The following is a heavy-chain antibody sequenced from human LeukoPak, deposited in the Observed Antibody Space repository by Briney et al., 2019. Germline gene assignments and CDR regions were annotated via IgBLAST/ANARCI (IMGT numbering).Heavy chain of an antibody. CDR3: ARDWPTIAAAGTIPEYFQH. CDR1: GFTFSSYS. CDR2: ISSSSSYI. D-gene: IGHD6-13*01. V-gene: IGHV3-21*01. Sequence: GGSLRLSCAASGFTFSSYSMNWVRQAPGKGLEWVSSISSSSSYISYADSVKGRLPISRDNAKNSLYLQMNSLRAEDTAVYYCARDWPTIAAAGTIPEYFQHWGQGTLVTVSS. J-gene: IGHJ1*01.